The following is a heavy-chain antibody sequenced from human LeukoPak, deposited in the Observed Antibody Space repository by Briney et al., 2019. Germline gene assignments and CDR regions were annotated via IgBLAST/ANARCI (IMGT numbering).Heavy chain of an antibody. D-gene: IGHD6-19*01. J-gene: IGHJ3*02. CDR3: ARVVAGGRPDAFDI. Sequence: GASLHISCKGSGYIFTSYWIGWVRPLPGKGLEWMWIIYPGDSDTRYSPSFQGQVTISADKSISTAYLQWSSLKASDTAMYYCARVVAGGRPDAFDIWGQGTMVTVSS. CDR1: GYIFTSYW. V-gene: IGHV5-51*01. CDR2: IYPGDSDT.